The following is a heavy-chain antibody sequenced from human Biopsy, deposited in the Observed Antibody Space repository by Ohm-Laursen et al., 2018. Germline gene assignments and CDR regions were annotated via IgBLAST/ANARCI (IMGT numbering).Heavy chain of an antibody. J-gene: IGHJ6*04. CDR3: AREQHPYIDVLTDSFSYVPMDV. V-gene: IGHV1-69*04. Sequence: SSVKVSCNAPGGTLSNYGVNWVRQAPGQGLEWMGRIIPILGRPTYAQKFQGRVTITADTSTGTVFMDLSTLRSEDSALYYCAREQHPYIDVLTDSFSYVPMDVWGAGTTVTVSS. D-gene: IGHD3-9*01. CDR2: IIPILGRP. CDR1: GGTLSNYG.